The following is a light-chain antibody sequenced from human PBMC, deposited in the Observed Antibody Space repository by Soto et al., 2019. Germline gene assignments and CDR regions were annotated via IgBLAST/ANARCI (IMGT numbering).Light chain of an antibody. J-gene: IGKJ1*01. CDR1: QSISSNY. Sequence: EIVLTQSPGTLSLSPGARAPLSCRARQSISSNYLAWYQQKPGQSPRLLIYGASSRATGIPDRFSGRGSGTDFTLTISRLEPEDFAVYFCQQYGTSPRTFGQGTKVDI. V-gene: IGKV3-20*01. CDR3: QQYGTSPRT. CDR2: GAS.